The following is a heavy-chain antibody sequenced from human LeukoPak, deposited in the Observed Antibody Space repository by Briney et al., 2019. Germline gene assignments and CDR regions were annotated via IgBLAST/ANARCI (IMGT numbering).Heavy chain of an antibody. D-gene: IGHD3-9*01. Sequence: GASVKVSCKASGYTFTSYDINWVRQATGQGLEWMGWMNPNGGNTGYAQKFQGRVTMTRNTSISTAYMELSSLRSEDTAVYYCARGVKVLRHFDWLHPIYSYYMAVWGKGTTVTISS. J-gene: IGHJ6*03. CDR2: MNPNGGNT. CDR1: GYTFTSYD. CDR3: ARGVKVLRHFDWLHPIYSYYMAV. V-gene: IGHV1-8*01.